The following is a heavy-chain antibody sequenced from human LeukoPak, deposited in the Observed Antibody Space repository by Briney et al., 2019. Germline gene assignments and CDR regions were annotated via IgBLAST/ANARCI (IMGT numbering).Heavy chain of an antibody. CDR1: GFTFSSYW. J-gene: IGHJ4*02. CDR3: ARTFGELTFDY. Sequence: GGSLRLSCASSGFTFSSYWMHWVRQAPGKGLVWVSRINSDGSSTSYADSVKGRFTISRDNAKNTLYLQMNSLRAEDTAVYYCARTFGELTFDYWGQGTLVTVSS. D-gene: IGHD3-10*01. CDR2: INSDGSST. V-gene: IGHV3-74*01.